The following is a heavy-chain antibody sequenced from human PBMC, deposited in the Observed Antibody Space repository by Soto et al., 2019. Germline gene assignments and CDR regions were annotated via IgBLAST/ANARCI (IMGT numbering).Heavy chain of an antibody. Sequence: QVQLVESGGGVVQPGKSLRLSCAGSGFTFSSYGMDWVRQAPGKGLEWVAVISYDGSNKYYADSVKGRFTISRDNSKNTLYLQMSSLRADDTAVYYCAKDRMGAGVRGYFDCWGQGTLVTVSS. D-gene: IGHD3-10*01. CDR3: AKDRMGAGVRGYFDC. J-gene: IGHJ4*02. CDR2: ISYDGSNK. CDR1: GFTFSSYG. V-gene: IGHV3-30*18.